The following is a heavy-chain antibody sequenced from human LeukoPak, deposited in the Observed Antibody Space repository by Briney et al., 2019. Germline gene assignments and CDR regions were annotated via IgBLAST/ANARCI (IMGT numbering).Heavy chain of an antibody. CDR2: IYPGDSDT. J-gene: IGHJ6*02. V-gene: IGHV5-51*01. Sequence: GESLKISCKGSGYSFTSYWIGWVRQMPGKGLEWMGIIYPGDSDTRYSPSFQGQVTISADKSISTAYLQWSSLKASDTAMYYCERHFFFPGLQQLVQLDVWGQGTTVTVSS. CDR1: GYSFTSYW. D-gene: IGHD6-13*01. CDR3: ERHFFFPGLQQLVQLDV.